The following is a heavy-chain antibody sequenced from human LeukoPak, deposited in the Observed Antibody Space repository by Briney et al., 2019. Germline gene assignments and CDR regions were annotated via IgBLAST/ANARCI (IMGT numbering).Heavy chain of an antibody. CDR3: AKPGDQAPGYFDY. D-gene: IGHD4-17*01. CDR2: IYSGGST. Sequence: GGSLRLSCAASGFTVSSNYMSWVRQAPGKGLEWVSVIYSGGSTYYADSVKGRFTISRDNSKNTLYLQMNSLRAEDTAVYYCAKPGDQAPGYFDYWGQGTLVTVSS. J-gene: IGHJ4*02. CDR1: GFTVSSNY. V-gene: IGHV3-53*01.